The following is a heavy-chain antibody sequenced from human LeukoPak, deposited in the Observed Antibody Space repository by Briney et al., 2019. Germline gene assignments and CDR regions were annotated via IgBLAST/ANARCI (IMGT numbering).Heavy chain of an antibody. Sequence: GGSLRLSCAASGFTFNNAWLSWVRQAPGKGLEWVGRIKTKTDGGPTDYAAPVKGRFTISRDDSRSTVYLQMNSLGAEDTALYFCARVNTGNWYFDLWGRGTLVTVSS. V-gene: IGHV3-15*05. J-gene: IGHJ2*01. CDR1: GFTFNNAW. CDR3: ARVNTGNWYFDL. CDR2: IKTKTDGGPT. D-gene: IGHD3-10*01.